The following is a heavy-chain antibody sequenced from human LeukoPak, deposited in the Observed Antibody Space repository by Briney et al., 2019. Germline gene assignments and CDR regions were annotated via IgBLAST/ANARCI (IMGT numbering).Heavy chain of an antibody. CDR1: VGSINSYY. CDR3: ARDGGNSPFDF. J-gene: IGHJ4*02. Sequence: SETLSLTCTVSVGSINSYYWSWIRQPPGKGLEYIGYISSGGSSNYNPSLRSRVTISVHTSKNQFSLKLSSVTAADTAVYYCARDGGNSPFDFWGQGTLVTVSS. D-gene: IGHD4-23*01. CDR2: ISSGGSS. V-gene: IGHV4-4*09.